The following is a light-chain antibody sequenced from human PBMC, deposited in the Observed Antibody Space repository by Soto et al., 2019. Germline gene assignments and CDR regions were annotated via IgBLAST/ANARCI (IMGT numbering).Light chain of an antibody. CDR3: QQRSDWPLS. Sequence: EIVLTQSPGTLSLSPGERATLSCRASQSVSSQLAWYQQKPGQAPRLLIYDASNRATGIPARFSGSGSGTDFTLSISRLEPEDFAVYYCQQRSDWPLSFGPGTKVEIK. J-gene: IGKJ3*01. CDR1: QSVSSQ. V-gene: IGKV3-11*01. CDR2: DAS.